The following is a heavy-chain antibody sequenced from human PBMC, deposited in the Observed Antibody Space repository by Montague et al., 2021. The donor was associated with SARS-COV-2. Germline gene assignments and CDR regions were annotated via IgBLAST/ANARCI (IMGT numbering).Heavy chain of an antibody. CDR3: VRDFYDTSDYFQGTFDV. CDR2: IYYTGST. D-gene: IGHD3-22*01. CDR1: GVSVNNYY. Sequence: SETLSLTYSVSGVSVNNYYWAWIRQTPEKGLEWIGYIYYTGSTNYNPSLRNRITISIDTSANQFSLKLRSVTPADTAVYYCVRDFYDTSDYFQGTFDVWGHGTVVSVSS. J-gene: IGHJ3*01. V-gene: IGHV4-59*02.